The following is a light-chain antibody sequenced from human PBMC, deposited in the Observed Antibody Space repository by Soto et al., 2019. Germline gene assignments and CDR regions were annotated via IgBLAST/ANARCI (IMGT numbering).Light chain of an antibody. Sequence: DIQMTQSPSTLSASVGDRVTITCRASQSISSWLAWYQQKPGKAPKLLIYKASSLESGVPSRFSGGGSGTEFTLAIRTFQPQDSALYFCLKDYSLLLAFGVGTKVDIK. CDR2: KAS. CDR1: QSISSW. V-gene: IGKV1-5*03. J-gene: IGKJ4*01. CDR3: LKDYSLLLA.